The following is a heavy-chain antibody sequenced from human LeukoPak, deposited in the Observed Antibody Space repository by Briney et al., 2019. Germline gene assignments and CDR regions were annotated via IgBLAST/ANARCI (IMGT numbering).Heavy chain of an antibody. CDR3: VRGAYYFYGMDV. V-gene: IGHV3-23*01. J-gene: IGHJ6*02. CDR1: GFTFSSYG. Sequence: GGSLRLSCAASGFTFSSYGMSWVRQAPGKGLEWVSAVSAGRTYYADSVKGRVTISRDNSKNTLYLQMNSLRAEDTAVFYCVRGAYYFYGMDVWGQGTSVTASS. D-gene: IGHD3-16*01. CDR2: VSAGRT.